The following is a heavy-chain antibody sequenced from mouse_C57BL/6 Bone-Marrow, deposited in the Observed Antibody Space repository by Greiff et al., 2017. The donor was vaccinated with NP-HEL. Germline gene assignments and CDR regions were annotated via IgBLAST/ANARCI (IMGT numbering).Heavy chain of an antibody. J-gene: IGHJ1*03. V-gene: IGHV1-50*01. CDR3: ARDWYFDV. CDR2: IDPSDSYT. CDR1: GYTFTSYW. Sequence: VQLQQSGAELVKPGASVKLSCKASGYTFTSYWMQWVKQRPGQGLEWIGEIDPSDSYTNYNQKFKGKATLTVDTSSSTAYMQLSSLTSEDSAVYYCARDWYFDVGGTGTMVTVSA.